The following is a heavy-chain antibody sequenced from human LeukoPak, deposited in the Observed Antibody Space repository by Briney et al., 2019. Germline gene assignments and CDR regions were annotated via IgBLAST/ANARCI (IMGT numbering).Heavy chain of an antibody. CDR1: GYTFTGYY. J-gene: IGHJ5*02. V-gene: IGHV1-2*06. Sequence: ASVKVSCKASGYTFTGYYMHWVRQAPGQWLEWMGRINPNSGGTNYAQKFQGRVTMTRDTSISTAYMELSRLRSDDTAVYYCARELGYCSSTSCRPFDPWGQGTLVTVSS. D-gene: IGHD2-2*01. CDR3: ARELGYCSSTSCRPFDP. CDR2: INPNSGGT.